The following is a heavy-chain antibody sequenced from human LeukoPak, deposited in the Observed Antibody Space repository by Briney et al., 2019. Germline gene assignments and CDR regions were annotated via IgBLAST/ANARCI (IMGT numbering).Heavy chain of an antibody. Sequence: ASVKVSCKASGYTFTSYDINWVRQATGQGLEWMGWISAYNGNTNYAQKLQGRVTMTTDTSTSTAYMELRSLRSDDTAVYYCARDGAYYDSSGYPDYWGQGTLVTVSS. CDR2: ISAYNGNT. J-gene: IGHJ4*02. V-gene: IGHV1-18*01. D-gene: IGHD3-22*01. CDR1: GYTFTSYD. CDR3: ARDGAYYDSSGYPDY.